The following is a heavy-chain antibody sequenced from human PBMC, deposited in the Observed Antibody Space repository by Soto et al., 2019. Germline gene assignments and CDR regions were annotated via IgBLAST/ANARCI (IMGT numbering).Heavy chain of an antibody. CDR2: ITSDGKSK. J-gene: IGHJ5*02. Sequence: GGSLRLSCAASGFNFSNHWMHWIRQRPAEGLVWVSRITSDGKSKAYAESVKGRFAISRDNAKNTLYLQMNGLTAEDTAVYYCARESGDWPLNWFDPWGQGXLVTVSS. D-gene: IGHD2-21*02. CDR1: GFNFSNHW. V-gene: IGHV3-74*01. CDR3: ARESGDWPLNWFDP.